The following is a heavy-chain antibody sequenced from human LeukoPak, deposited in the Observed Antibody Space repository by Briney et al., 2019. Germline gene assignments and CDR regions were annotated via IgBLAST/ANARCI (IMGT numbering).Heavy chain of an antibody. D-gene: IGHD6-13*01. J-gene: IGHJ4*02. Sequence: GGSLRLSCAASGFTFSTYWMAWVRQAPGKGLEWVANIKGDESARHQADSVQGRFTISRDNTQNSVYLQMSNLRGDGTAVYYCARDVVSSLDYWGQGTLVTVSS. CDR3: ARDVVSSLDY. CDR1: GFTFSTYW. V-gene: IGHV3-7*01. CDR2: IKGDESAR.